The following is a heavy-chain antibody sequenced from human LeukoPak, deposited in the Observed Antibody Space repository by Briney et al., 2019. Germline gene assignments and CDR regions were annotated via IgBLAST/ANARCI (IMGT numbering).Heavy chain of an antibody. J-gene: IGHJ4*02. CDR1: GYTLTELS. Sequence: ASVKVSCKVSGYTLTELSMHWVRQAPGKGLEWMGGFDPEDGETIYAQKFQGRVTMTEDTSTSTAYMELRSLRSDDTAVYYCARAYGDYVDYWGQGTLVTVSS. CDR3: ARAYGDYVDY. CDR2: FDPEDGET. D-gene: IGHD4-17*01. V-gene: IGHV1-24*01.